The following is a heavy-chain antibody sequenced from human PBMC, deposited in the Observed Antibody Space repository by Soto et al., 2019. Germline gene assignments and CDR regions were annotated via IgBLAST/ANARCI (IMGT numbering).Heavy chain of an antibody. V-gene: IGHV5-51*01. J-gene: IGHJ6*02. Sequence: PGESLKISCKASGYSFATYWIGWVRQMPGKGLEWMGIIYPGDSDIRYSPSFGGQVTISADKSISTAYLQWGSLKASDTAMYYCARRRGSGNDHYYNYGMDVWGQGTTVTVSS. CDR2: IYPGDSDI. CDR1: GYSFATYW. D-gene: IGHD1-26*01. CDR3: ARRRGSGNDHYYNYGMDV.